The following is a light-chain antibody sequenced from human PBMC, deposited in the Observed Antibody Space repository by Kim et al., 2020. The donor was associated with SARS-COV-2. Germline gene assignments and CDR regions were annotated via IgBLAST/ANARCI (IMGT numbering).Light chain of an antibody. J-gene: IGLJ2*01. V-gene: IGLV1-51*01. CDR2: DNT. CDR1: SSNIGNNY. CDR3: ETWDSSLRAVV. Sequence: GQKVTISCSGRSSNIGNNYVSWYQQFPGTAPKLLIYDNTKRPSGIPDRFSGSKSGTSATLDITGLQTGDEADYYCETWDSSLRAVVFGGGTQLTVL.